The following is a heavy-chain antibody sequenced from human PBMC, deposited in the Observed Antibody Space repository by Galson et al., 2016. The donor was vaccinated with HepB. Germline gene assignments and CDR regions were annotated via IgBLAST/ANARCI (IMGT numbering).Heavy chain of an antibody. CDR2: INPAHGDT. D-gene: IGHD5-12*01. CDR1: GYTFTTYA. J-gene: IGHJ6*02. Sequence: SVKVSCKASGYTFTTYAMYLVRQAPGQRLQWMGWINPAHGDTKYSQTLQGRGTITWDTSANTTYRELSSLRSEDTAVYYCARGHIVATVDYYYYGLDIWGQGTTVTVSS. CDR3: ARGHIVATVDYYYYGLDI. V-gene: IGHV1-3*01.